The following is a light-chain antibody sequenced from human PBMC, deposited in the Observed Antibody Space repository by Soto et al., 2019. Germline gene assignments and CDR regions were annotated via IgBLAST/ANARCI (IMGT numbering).Light chain of an antibody. CDR1: SSDVGGYNY. Sequence: QSVLTQPPSASGSPGQSVTISYTGTSSDVGGYNYVSWYQQHPRKAPKLMIYEVTRRPSGVPDRFSGSKSGNTASLTVSGLQAEDEADYYCSSYAGSNNVVFGGGTKVTVL. J-gene: IGLJ2*01. CDR3: SSYAGSNNVV. V-gene: IGLV2-8*01. CDR2: EVT.